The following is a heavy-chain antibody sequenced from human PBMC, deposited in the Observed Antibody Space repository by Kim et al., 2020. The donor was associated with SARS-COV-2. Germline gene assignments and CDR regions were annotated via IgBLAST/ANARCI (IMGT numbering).Heavy chain of an antibody. CDR2: SYYSGST. CDR3: AREGEGNLIDP. V-gene: IGHV4-39*07. J-gene: IGHJ5*02. CDR1: GGPISSSSYY. Sequence: SETLSLTCTVSGGPISSSSYYWGWIRQPPGKGLEWIGSSYYSGSTYYNPSLKSRVTISVDTSKNQFSLKLSSVTAADTAVYYCAREGEGNLIDPWGQGTL. D-gene: IGHD3-16*01.